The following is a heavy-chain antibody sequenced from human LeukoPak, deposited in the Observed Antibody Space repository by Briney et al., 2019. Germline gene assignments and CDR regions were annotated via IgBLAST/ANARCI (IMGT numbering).Heavy chain of an antibody. CDR3: ARGRGSLTY. Sequence: SETLSLTCTVSGGSIRLYYWSWIRQPPGKGLEWIGYFYDTRSPKYNPSLERRVTISVDMSRNQFSLNLTSVTAADTAVYYCARGRGSLTYGGQGTLATVSS. V-gene: IGHV4-59*01. CDR1: GGSIRLYY. J-gene: IGHJ4*02. D-gene: IGHD3-10*01. CDR2: FYDTRSP.